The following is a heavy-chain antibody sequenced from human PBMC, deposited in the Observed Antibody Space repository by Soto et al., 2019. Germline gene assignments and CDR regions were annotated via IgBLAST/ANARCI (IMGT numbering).Heavy chain of an antibody. J-gene: IGHJ5*02. D-gene: IGHD3-3*01. CDR3: ARGRTMFGVVRRDNWFDP. CDR1: GGSFSGYY. V-gene: IGHV4-34*01. CDR2: INHSGST. Sequence: SETLSLTCAVYGGSFSGYYWSWIRQPPGKGLEWIGEINHSGSTNYNPSLKSRVTISVDTSKNQFSLKLSSVTAADTAVYYCARGRTMFGVVRRDNWFDPWGQGTLVTVYS.